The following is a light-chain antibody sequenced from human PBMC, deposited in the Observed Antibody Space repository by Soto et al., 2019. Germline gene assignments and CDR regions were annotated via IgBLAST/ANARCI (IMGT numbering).Light chain of an antibody. Sequence: QSVLTQPASVSGSPGQSISISCTGTSSDVGGYNFVSWDQQRPGKAPKLIIYDVANRPSGISNRFSGSKSGNTASLTISGLQAEDEADYYCSSYTGSTSLVDVFGTGTKVTVL. J-gene: IGLJ1*01. CDR3: SSYTGSTSLVDV. V-gene: IGLV2-14*03. CDR1: SSDVGGYNF. CDR2: DVA.